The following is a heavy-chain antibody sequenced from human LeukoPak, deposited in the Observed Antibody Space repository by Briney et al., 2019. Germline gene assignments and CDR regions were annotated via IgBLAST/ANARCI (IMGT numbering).Heavy chain of an antibody. D-gene: IGHD6-13*01. J-gene: IGHJ4*02. CDR1: GYTFTGYY. CDR2: INPNSGGT. CDR3: AREDSSWYGVDY. Sequence: ASVKVSCKASGYTFTGYYMHWVRQAPGQGLEWMGWINPNSGGTNYAQKFQGRVTMTRDTSISAAYMELSRLRSDDTAVYYCAREDSSWYGVDYWGQGTLVTVSS. V-gene: IGHV1-2*02.